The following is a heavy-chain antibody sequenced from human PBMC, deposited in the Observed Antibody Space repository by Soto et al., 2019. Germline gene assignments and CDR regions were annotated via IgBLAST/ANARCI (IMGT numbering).Heavy chain of an antibody. CDR3: ARVGSAVASAGVGYYNYPMDV. J-gene: IGHJ6*02. Sequence: QVQLVQSGAEVKKPGSSVKVSCKASGGTFNSYALSWVRQASGQGLEWMGGIIPIFGKVNFAQNFQGRVTMSGDESTSTAYMEQSSLRSEDTAVYYCARVGSAVASAGVGYYNYPMDVWGQGTTVIVSS. CDR1: GGTFNSYA. D-gene: IGHD3-10*01. V-gene: IGHV1-69*01. CDR2: IIPIFGKV.